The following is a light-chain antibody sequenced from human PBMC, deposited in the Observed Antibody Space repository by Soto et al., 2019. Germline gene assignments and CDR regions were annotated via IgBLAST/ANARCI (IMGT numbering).Light chain of an antibody. CDR1: QSVSSSY. V-gene: IGKV3-20*01. J-gene: IGKJ1*01. CDR2: GAS. Sequence: EIVLTQSPGTLSLSPGERATLSCRARQSVSSSYLAWYQQRPGQAPRLLIYGASSRATGIPDSFSGCGSGTDFTLTIRRLEPEDLAVYYCQKYGNSPRTFGQGTKVEIK. CDR3: QKYGNSPRT.